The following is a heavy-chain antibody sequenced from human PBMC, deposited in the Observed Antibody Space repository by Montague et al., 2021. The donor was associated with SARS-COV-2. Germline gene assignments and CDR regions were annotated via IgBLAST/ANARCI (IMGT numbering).Heavy chain of an antibody. CDR2: IYSNGDK. V-gene: IGHV2-5*01. CDR1: GFSLSTPNVG. Sequence: PALVKPTQTLTLTSTFSGFSLSTPNVGVAWIRQPPGKALEWLAVIYSNGDKRYSPSLQRRLTITKDTSRNRVVLSLTNVDPLDTATYYCAHLIRYYDIFTGIPFDDWGQGTQVTVSS. D-gene: IGHD3-9*01. CDR3: AHLIRYYDIFTGIPFDD. J-gene: IGHJ4*02.